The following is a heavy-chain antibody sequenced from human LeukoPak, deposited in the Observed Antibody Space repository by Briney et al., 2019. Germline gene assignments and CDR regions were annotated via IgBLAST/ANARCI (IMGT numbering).Heavy chain of an antibody. CDR3: ARDVQSGSLDP. Sequence: GRSVRLFCAASGFTFSSYTMHWVRYAPGKGGEWVAFVLYDGSDQYYAVCVKGRFTISRDNSKNTVYLKMNSLTVDDTAVYYCARDVQSGSLDPWGQGTLVTVSS. CDR1: GFTFSSYT. CDR2: VLYDGSDQ. V-gene: IGHV3-30*04. D-gene: IGHD3-3*01. J-gene: IGHJ5*02.